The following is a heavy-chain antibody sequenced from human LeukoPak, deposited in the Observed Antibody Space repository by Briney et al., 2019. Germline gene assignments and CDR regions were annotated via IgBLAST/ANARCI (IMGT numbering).Heavy chain of an antibody. V-gene: IGHV4-59*01. Sequence: SETLSLTCSVSGGSISGYEWPWIRQPPGTGPEWIGYIYDTGSTNYNSSITSRVTISVDTSKNQFSLKLHSVTAADTAVYYCARFWSGFDYWGQGALVTVSS. D-gene: IGHD3-3*01. CDR3: ARFWSGFDY. CDR2: IYDTGST. J-gene: IGHJ4*02. CDR1: GGSISGYE.